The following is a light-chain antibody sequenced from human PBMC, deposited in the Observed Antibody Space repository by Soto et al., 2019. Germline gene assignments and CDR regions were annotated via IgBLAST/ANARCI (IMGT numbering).Light chain of an antibody. CDR1: QSVSSSY. CDR2: GAS. CDR3: QQYGSSPRT. Sequence: EIVLTQSPGTLSLSPGERAILSCRASQSVSSSYLARYRQKPGQAPSLLIYGASSRATGIPDRFSGSGSGTDFTLTISRLEPEDFAVYYCQQYGSSPRTFGQGPKVDIK. J-gene: IGKJ1*01. V-gene: IGKV3-20*01.